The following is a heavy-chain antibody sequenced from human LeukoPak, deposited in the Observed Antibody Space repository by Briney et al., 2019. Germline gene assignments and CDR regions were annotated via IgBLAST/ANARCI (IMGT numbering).Heavy chain of an antibody. D-gene: IGHD2-2*01. CDR1: GYTFTGYY. Sequence: GASVKVSCKASGYTFTGYYMHWVRQAPGQGLEWMGWINPNSGGTNYAQKFQGRVTMTRDTSISTAYMELSRLRSNDTAVYYCARDQGVYCSSTSCPYWYFDLWGRGTLVTVSS. CDR3: ARDQGVYCSSTSCPYWYFDL. CDR2: INPNSGGT. V-gene: IGHV1-2*02. J-gene: IGHJ2*01.